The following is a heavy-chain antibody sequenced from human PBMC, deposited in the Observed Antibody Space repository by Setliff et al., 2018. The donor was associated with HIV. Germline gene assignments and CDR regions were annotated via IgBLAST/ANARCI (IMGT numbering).Heavy chain of an antibody. V-gene: IGHV4-39*01. CDR1: GGSISSSSYY. CDR2: IYYSGST. CDR3: ARRGMRNDPYYYYGMDV. Sequence: SETLSLTCTVSGGSISSSSYYWGWIRQSPGKGLEWIGSIYYSGSTYYNPSLKSRVTISVDTSKNQFSLKLSSVTAADTAVYYCARRGMRNDPYYYYGMDVWGQGTTVTVSS. J-gene: IGHJ6*02. D-gene: IGHD3-16*01.